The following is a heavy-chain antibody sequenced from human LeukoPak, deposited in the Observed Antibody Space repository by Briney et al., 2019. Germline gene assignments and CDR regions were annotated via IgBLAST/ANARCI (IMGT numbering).Heavy chain of an antibody. V-gene: IGHV4-61*02. CDR2: IYTSGST. CDR1: GGSVSSGSYY. D-gene: IGHD5-18*01. Sequence: SETLSLTCTVSGGSVSSGSYYWSWIRQPAGKGLEWIGRIYTSGSTNYNPSLKSRVTISVDTSKNQFSLKLSSVTAADTAVYYCARAPSYGSPLDYWGQGTLVTVSS. J-gene: IGHJ4*02. CDR3: ARAPSYGSPLDY.